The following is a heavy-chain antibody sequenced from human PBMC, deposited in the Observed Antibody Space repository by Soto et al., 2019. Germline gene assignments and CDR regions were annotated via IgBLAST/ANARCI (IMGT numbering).Heavy chain of an antibody. J-gene: IGHJ4*02. Sequence: ASVKVSCKASGYTFTSYGISWVRQAPGQGLEWMGWISAYNGNTNYAQKLQGRVTMTTDTSTSTVYMELRSLRSDDTAVYYCARERRGYSGYDLDYWGQGTLVTVSS. D-gene: IGHD5-12*01. V-gene: IGHV1-18*01. CDR2: ISAYNGNT. CDR3: ARERRGYSGYDLDY. CDR1: GYTFTSYG.